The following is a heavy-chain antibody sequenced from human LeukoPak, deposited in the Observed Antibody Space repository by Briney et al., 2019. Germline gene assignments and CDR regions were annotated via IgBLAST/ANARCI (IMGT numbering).Heavy chain of an antibody. CDR1: GGSISSSSYY. CDR2: IYYSGST. J-gene: IGHJ4*02. V-gene: IGHV4-39*07. Sequence: SETLSLTCTVSGGSISSSSYYWGWIRQPPGKGLEWIGSIYYSGSTYYNPSLKSRVTISVDTSKNQFSLKLSSVTAADTAVYYCARDQGGVTTFWGQGTLVTVSS. CDR3: ARDQGGVTTF. D-gene: IGHD4-17*01.